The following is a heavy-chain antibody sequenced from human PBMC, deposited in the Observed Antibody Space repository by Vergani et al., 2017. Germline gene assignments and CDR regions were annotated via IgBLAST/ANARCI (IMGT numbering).Heavy chain of an antibody. CDR1: GFTFTAHG. V-gene: IGHV3-23*01. Sequence: EVQLLESGGGSAQPGESLRLSCVASGFTFTAHGLHWVRQAPGKGLEWVSGISGQNFRTHYADSVKGRFTISRDDSKNTVYLQINSLRADDTAFYYCADLYGDDGFSPFWGQGTLVTVSS. D-gene: IGHD2-21*01. CDR3: ADLYGDDGFSPF. J-gene: IGHJ4*02. CDR2: ISGQNFRT.